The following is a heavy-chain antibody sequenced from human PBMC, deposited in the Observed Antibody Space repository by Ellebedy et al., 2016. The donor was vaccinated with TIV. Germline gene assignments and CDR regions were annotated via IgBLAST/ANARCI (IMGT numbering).Heavy chain of an antibody. J-gene: IGHJ4*02. V-gene: IGHV1-69*13. CDR2: IIAIFGTA. D-gene: IGHD6-6*01. Sequence: SVKVSCKASVGIFRSNAVSWVRQAPGQGFEWMGGIIAIFGTAKYAQKFQDRVTITADESTSTVNMELSRLKPEDTAMYYCERHPEYILPNYIDYWGQGTLVSVSS. CDR1: VGIFRSNA. CDR3: ERHPEYILPNYIDY.